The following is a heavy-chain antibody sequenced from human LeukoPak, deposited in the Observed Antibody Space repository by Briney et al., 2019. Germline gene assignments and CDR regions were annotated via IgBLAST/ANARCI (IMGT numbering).Heavy chain of an antibody. CDR1: GYTFTSYG. CDR3: ARDYYDSSGYYFGGRFDP. Sequence: EAAVKVSCKASGYTFTSYGISWVRQAPGQGLEWMGWISAYNGNTNYAQKPQGRVTMTTDTSTSTAYMELRSLRSDDTAVYYCARDYYDSSGYYFGGRFDPWGQGTLVTVSS. D-gene: IGHD3-22*01. CDR2: ISAYNGNT. J-gene: IGHJ5*02. V-gene: IGHV1-18*01.